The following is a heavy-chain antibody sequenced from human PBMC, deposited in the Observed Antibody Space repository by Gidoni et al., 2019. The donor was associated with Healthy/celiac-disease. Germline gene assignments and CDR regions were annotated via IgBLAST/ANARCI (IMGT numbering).Heavy chain of an antibody. CDR1: GGSIRSGCYY. D-gene: IGHD3-3*01. V-gene: IGHV4-31*03. CDR2: IYYSGST. CDR3: ARGGGGRYDFWSGYPGYGMDV. Sequence: QVQLQESGPGLVKPSQTLSLTCTVHGGSIRSGCYYWRWIRQHPGKGLEWIGYIYYSGSTYYNPSLKSRVTISVDTSKNQFSLKLSSVTAADTAVYYCARGGGGRYDFWSGYPGYGMDVWGQGTTVTVSS. J-gene: IGHJ6*02.